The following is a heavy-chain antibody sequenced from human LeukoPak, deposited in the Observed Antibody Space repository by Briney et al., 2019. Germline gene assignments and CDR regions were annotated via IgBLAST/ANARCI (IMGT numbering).Heavy chain of an antibody. CDR1: GGSISSSSYY. CDR2: IYYSGST. V-gene: IGHV4-39*07. D-gene: IGHD3-10*01. J-gene: IGHJ4*02. Sequence: SETLSLTCTVSGGSISSSSYYWGWIRQPPGKGLEWIGSIYYSGSTYYNPSLKSRVTISVDTSKNQFSLKLSSVTAADTAVYYCARDPGRRITHITMVRGAPSGEFDYWGQGTLVTVSS. CDR3: ARDPGRRITHITMVRGAPSGEFDY.